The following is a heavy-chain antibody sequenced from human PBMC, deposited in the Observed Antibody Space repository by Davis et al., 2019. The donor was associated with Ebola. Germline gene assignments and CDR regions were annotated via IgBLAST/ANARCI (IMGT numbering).Heavy chain of an antibody. CDR3: ARLLGDEAY. CDR1: GYSIYSGYY. J-gene: IGHJ4*02. D-gene: IGHD3-16*01. V-gene: IGHV4-38-2*02. CDR2: VYQSGNT. Sequence: SETLSLTCTVSGYSIYSGYYWGWIRQPPGKGLEWIGHVYQSGNTYYNSSLKSRVTISVDTSDQFSLKLSSVTAADTAVYYCARLLGDEAYWGQGTLVTVSS.